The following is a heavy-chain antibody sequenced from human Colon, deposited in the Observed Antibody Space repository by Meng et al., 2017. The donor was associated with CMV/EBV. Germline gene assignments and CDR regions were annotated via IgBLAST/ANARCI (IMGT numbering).Heavy chain of an antibody. D-gene: IGHD3-10*01. J-gene: IGHJ6*02. CDR2: IKQDGSEK. CDR3: ARDQESGYYFGMDV. Sequence: GESLKISCAASGFTFSSYWMSWVRQAPGKGLEWVANIKQDGSEKYYVDSVKGRFTISRDNAKNSLYLQMSSLRAEDTAVYYCARDQESGYYFGMDVWGQGTTVTVSS. CDR1: GFTFSSYW. V-gene: IGHV3-7*01.